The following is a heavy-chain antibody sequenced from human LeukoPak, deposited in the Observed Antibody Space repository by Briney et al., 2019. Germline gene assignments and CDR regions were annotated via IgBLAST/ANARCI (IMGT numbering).Heavy chain of an antibody. Sequence: GWVRQPPGKGLEWIGSIYYSGSTYYNPSLNSRVTISVDTSKNQFSLKLSSVTAADTAVYYCVRGYASDYWGQGTLVTVSS. CDR2: IYYSGST. V-gene: IGHV4-39*01. CDR3: VRGYASDY. J-gene: IGHJ4*02. D-gene: IGHD2-2*01.